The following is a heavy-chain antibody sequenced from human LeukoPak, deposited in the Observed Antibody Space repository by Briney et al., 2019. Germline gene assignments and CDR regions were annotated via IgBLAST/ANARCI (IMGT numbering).Heavy chain of an antibody. J-gene: IGHJ4*02. Sequence: GGSLRLSCVGSGFTFDTYEMNWVRQAPGKGLEWLSFISRGGFEIHYAASVEGRFTISRDNSKNALYLQMNGLRADDTAVYYCGIRDTSDYYVFWGQGTLVTVSS. CDR1: GFTFDTYE. CDR3: GIRDTSDYYVF. V-gene: IGHV3-48*03. CDR2: ISRGGFEI. D-gene: IGHD3-22*01.